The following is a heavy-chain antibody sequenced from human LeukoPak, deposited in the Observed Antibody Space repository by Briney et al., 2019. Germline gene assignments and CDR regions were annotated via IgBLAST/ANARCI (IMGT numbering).Heavy chain of an antibody. V-gene: IGHV1-18*01. CDR2: ISAYNGNT. Sequence: ASVKVSCKASGYTFTSYGISWVRQAPGQGLEWMGWISAYNGNTNYAQKLQGRVTMTTDTSTSTAYMELRSLRPDDTAVYYCAGIWASDDAFDIWGQGTMVTVSS. D-gene: IGHD2-15*01. J-gene: IGHJ3*02. CDR3: AGIWASDDAFDI. CDR1: GYTFTSYG.